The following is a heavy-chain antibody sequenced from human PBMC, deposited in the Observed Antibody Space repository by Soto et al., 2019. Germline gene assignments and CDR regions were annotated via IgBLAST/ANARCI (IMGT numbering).Heavy chain of an antibody. Sequence: EVQLVESGGGLVQPGGSLTLSCAGSGFPFSGSIIHWVRQAPGKGLEWVGRIRSKANNYATAFAASAQGRVTISREDSKNTAFLQMNSLKIEDTAVYFCARNLGAKYGMDVWGQGTTVTVSS. CDR3: ARNLGAKYGMDV. J-gene: IGHJ6*02. CDR2: IRSKANNYAT. V-gene: IGHV3-73*02. CDR1: GFPFSGSI. D-gene: IGHD1-26*01.